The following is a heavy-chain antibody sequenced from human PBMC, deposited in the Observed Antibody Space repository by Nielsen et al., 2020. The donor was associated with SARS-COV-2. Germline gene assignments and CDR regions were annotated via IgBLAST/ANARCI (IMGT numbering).Heavy chain of an antibody. V-gene: IGHV6-1*01. Sequence: SQTLSLTCAVSGDSVSSNSAAWNWIRQSPSRGLEWLGRTYYRSKWYNDYAVSVKSRITINPDTSKNQFSLQLNSVTPEDTAVYYCARVIAVAGMNYWHFDLWGRGTLVTVSS. CDR1: GDSVSSNSAA. D-gene: IGHD6-19*01. CDR2: TYYRSKWYN. J-gene: IGHJ2*01. CDR3: ARVIAVAGMNYWHFDL.